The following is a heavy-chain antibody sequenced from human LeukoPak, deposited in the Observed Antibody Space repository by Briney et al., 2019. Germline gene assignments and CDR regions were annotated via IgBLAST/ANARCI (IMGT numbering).Heavy chain of an antibody. CDR1: GFTFGSYS. CDR2: ISSSSSYI. J-gene: IGHJ4*02. CDR3: ARDRSSSSTTSI. D-gene: IGHD6-6*01. V-gene: IGHV3-21*01. Sequence: GGSLRLSCAASGFTFGSYSMHWVRQPPGKGLEWVSSISSSSSYIYYTDSVKGRYTISRDNAKNSLYLQMSSLRAEDTAVYYCARDRSSSSTTSIWGQGTLVTVSS.